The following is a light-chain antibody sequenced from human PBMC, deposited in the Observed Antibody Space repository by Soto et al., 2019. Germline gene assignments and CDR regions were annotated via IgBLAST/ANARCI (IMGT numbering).Light chain of an antibody. CDR2: WSS. CDR3: QQYHSSAT. CDR1: QSLLYTSNNKNY. Sequence: DIVMTQSPDSLAVSLGERATINCKSSQSLLYTSNNKNYLAWHQQKPGQPPKLLISWSSTLESAVPDRFSGSGSVTDFTLTISSLQAADVAVYYCQQYHSSATFGQGTKVEIK. J-gene: IGKJ1*01. V-gene: IGKV4-1*01.